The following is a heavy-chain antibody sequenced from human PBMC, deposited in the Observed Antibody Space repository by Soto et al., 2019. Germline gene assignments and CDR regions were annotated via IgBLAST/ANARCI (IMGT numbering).Heavy chain of an antibody. D-gene: IGHD1-1*01. Sequence: EVQLVETGGGFVQPGGSLRLSCVASGFTVSSHYMTWVRQTPGKGLEWVSIIYASDSTFYADSVKGRFTISRDNSKSTLYLQMNSLRVDDTGEYYCARDRGTTGMVDYYYGMDVWGRGTTVTVSS. CDR3: ARDRGTTGMVDYYYGMDV. V-gene: IGHV3-53*02. CDR2: IYASDST. CDR1: GFTVSSHY. J-gene: IGHJ6*02.